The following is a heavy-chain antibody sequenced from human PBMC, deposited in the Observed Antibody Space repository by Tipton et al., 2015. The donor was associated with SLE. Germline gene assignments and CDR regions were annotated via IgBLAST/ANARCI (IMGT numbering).Heavy chain of an antibody. Sequence: QLVQSGGGVVQPGGSLRLSCAASGITFSSYGMHWVRQAPGKGLEWVAFIRYDGSNKYYADSVKGRFTISRDSSKNTLYLQMTSLRAEDTAVYYCARVIVGATGWFDPWGQGTLVTVSS. V-gene: IGHV3-30*02. CDR3: ARVIVGATGWFDP. CDR2: IRYDGSNK. J-gene: IGHJ5*02. CDR1: GITFSSYG. D-gene: IGHD1-26*01.